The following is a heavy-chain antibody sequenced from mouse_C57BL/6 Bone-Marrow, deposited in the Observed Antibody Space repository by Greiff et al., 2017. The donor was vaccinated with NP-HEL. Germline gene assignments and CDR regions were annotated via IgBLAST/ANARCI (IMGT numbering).Heavy chain of an antibody. CDR3: ARSRRRGYFDY. CDR2: IWSGGST. J-gene: IGHJ2*01. Sequence: QVQLKQSGPGLVQPSQSLSITCTVSGFSLTSYGVHWVRQSPGKGLEWLGVIWSGGSTDYNAAFISRLSISKDNSKSQVFLKMNSLQADDTATYYCARSRRRGYFDYWGQGTTFTVSS. V-gene: IGHV2-2*01. CDR1: GFSLTSYG.